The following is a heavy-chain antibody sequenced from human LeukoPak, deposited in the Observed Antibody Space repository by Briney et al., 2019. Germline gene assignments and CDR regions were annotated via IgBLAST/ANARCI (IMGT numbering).Heavy chain of an antibody. D-gene: IGHD1-20*01. CDR2: ISGSGGST. V-gene: IGHV3-23*01. J-gene: IGHJ4*02. CDR3: AKPKDNSLYCFDY. CDR1: AFTFRRYA. Sequence: PGGSLRLSCAASAFTFRRYAMSWVRQAGGKGLDWVSAISGSGGSTYYADSVKGRFTISRDNSKNTLYLQMSSLRAEDTAVYYCAKPKDNSLYCFDYWGQGTLVTVSS.